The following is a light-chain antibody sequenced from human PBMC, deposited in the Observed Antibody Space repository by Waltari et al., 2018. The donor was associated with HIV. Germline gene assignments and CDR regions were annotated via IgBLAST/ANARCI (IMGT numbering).Light chain of an antibody. CDR3: AAWDDSLSWV. J-gene: IGLJ3*02. CDR1: NSNIGSNT. Sequence: QSVLTQPPSASGTPGQGVSISCSGSNSNIGSNTVHWYRQLPGTAPKLLIYSNNQRPSGVPDRVAGSKSGTSASLASSGLQSEDEADYYCAAWDDSLSWVFGRGTKLTVL. V-gene: IGLV1-44*01. CDR2: SNN.